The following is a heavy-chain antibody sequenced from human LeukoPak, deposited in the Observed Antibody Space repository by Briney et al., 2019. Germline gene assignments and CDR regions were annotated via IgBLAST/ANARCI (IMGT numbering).Heavy chain of an antibody. Sequence: GGSLRLSCAASGFTFSSYSMNWVRQAPGKGLEWVSSISSSSSYIYYADSVKGRFTISRDNAKNSLYLQMNSLRAEDTALYHCARENYYDSSGYSNPDAFDIWGQGTMVTVSS. CDR1: GFTFSSYS. J-gene: IGHJ3*02. D-gene: IGHD3-22*01. CDR2: ISSSSSYI. V-gene: IGHV3-21*04. CDR3: ARENYYDSSGYSNPDAFDI.